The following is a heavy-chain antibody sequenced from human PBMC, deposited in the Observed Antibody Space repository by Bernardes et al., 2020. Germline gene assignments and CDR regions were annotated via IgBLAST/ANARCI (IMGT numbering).Heavy chain of an antibody. CDR3: ARDIYCSSTSCYYYGMDV. CDR1: GFTFSSYS. J-gene: IGHJ6*02. D-gene: IGHD2-2*01. V-gene: IGHV3-48*01. CDR2: ISSSSSTI. Sequence: GGSLRLSCAASGFTFSSYSMNWVRQAPGKGLEWVSYISSSSSTIYYADSVKGRFTISRDNAKNSLYLQMNSLRAEDTAVYYCARDIYCSSTSCYYYGMDVWGQGTTVTVSS.